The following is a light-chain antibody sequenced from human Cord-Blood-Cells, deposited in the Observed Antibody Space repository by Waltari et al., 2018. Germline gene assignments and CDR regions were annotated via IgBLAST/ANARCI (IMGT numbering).Light chain of an antibody. J-gene: IGKJ1*01. Sequence: DIVMTQSSDSLAASLGDSATINSKPSQSVLYSSNNKNYLAWYQQKPGQPPKLLIYWASTRESGVPDRFSGSGSGTDFTLTISSLQAEDVAVYYCQQYYSTPWTFGQGTKVEIK. V-gene: IGKV4-1*01. CDR2: WAS. CDR1: QSVLYSSNNKNY. CDR3: QQYYSTPWT.